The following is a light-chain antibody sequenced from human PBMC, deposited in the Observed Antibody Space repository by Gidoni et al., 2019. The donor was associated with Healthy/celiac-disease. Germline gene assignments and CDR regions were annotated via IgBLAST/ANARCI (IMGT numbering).Light chain of an antibody. V-gene: IGLV3-1*01. CDR3: QAWDSSTFYV. Sequence: SYEPTQPPSVSVSQGQTASITCSGDKLGHKYACWYQQKPGQSPVLVIYQDSKRPSGIPERFSGSNSGNTATLTISGTQAMDEADYYCQAWDSSTFYVFGTGTKVTVL. J-gene: IGLJ1*01. CDR1: KLGHKY. CDR2: QDS.